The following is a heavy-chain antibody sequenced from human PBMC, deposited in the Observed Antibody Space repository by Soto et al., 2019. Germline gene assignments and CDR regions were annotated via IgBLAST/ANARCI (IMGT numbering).Heavy chain of an antibody. V-gene: IGHV3-23*01. CDR1: GFTFSSYA. CDR3: AAIPPPGGDVRIFHY. Sequence: EVQLLESGGGLVQPGGSLRLSCAASGFTFSSYAMSWVRQAPGKGLEWVSAISGSGGSTYYADSVKGRFTISRDNSKKTLDLEMNSLRAEDTAVYYFAAIPPPGGDVRIFHYLVQGTLVTVSS. D-gene: IGHD2-2*02. CDR2: ISGSGGST. J-gene: IGHJ4*02.